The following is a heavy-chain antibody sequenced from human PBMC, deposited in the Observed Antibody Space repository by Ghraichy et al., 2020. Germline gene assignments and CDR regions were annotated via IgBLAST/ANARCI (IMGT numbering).Heavy chain of an antibody. CDR3: ARAYCRGDCPLDY. CDR2: MYYSGNI. J-gene: IGHJ4*02. D-gene: IGHD2-21*02. CDR1: GGSISSGGYY. Sequence: SETLSLTCSVSGGSISSGGYYWSWIRQHPGKGLEWIGYMYYSGNIYYNPSLKSRLTISVDTSKNQFSLKMTSVTAADTAVYYCARAYCRGDCPLDYWGQGTLVIVSS. V-gene: IGHV4-31*03.